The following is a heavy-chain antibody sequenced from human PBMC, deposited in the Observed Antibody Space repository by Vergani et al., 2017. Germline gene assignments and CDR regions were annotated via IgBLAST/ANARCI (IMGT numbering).Heavy chain of an antibody. D-gene: IGHD3-3*01. V-gene: IGHV4-31*11. Sequence: QVQLQESGPGVVKPSQTLSLTCAVSGGSISSGDHCWTWIRQRPGKGLEWIGYIYYRGSTNYNPSLKSRVTISVDTSKNQFSLKLSSVTAADTAVYYCARGFYDFWSGYSPYYYYMDVWGKGTTVTVSS. CDR3: ARGFYDFWSGYSPYYYYMDV. J-gene: IGHJ6*03. CDR1: GGSISSGDHC. CDR2: IYYRGST.